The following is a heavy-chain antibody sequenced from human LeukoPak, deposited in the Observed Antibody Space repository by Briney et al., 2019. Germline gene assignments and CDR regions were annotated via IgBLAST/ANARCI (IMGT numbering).Heavy chain of an antibody. CDR2: ISPYNGNT. D-gene: IGHD6-19*01. J-gene: IGHJ4*02. CDR3: ARRRSPIAVAVDPLAY. CDR1: GYSFSNYG. V-gene: IGHV1-18*01. Sequence: ASVKVSCKASGYSFSNYGVSWVRQAPGQGLEWMGWISPYNGNTNYAQKFQGRVIMTTDTSTSTAYMELRSLRSDDTAVYYCARRRSPIAVAVDPLAYWGQGTLVTVSS.